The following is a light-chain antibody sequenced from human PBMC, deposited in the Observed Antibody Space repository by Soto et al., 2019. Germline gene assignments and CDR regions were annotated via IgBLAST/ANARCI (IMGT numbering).Light chain of an antibody. Sequence: QSVLTQPPSASGTPGQRVTISCSGSSSNIGSNTVNWDQQLPGTAPKLLIYTDNQRPSGVTDRYSASKSGTSASLAISGLQSEDEADYYCATWDDSLNGPVLGGGTKLPVL. CDR3: ATWDDSLNGPV. J-gene: IGLJ2*01. V-gene: IGLV1-44*01. CDR2: TDN. CDR1: SSNIGSNT.